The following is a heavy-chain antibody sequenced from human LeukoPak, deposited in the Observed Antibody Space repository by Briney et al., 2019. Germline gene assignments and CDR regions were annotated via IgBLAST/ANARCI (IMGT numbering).Heavy chain of an antibody. CDR3: ARAKGLAGSYLDNWFDP. Sequence: AGSLRLSCAASGFSFRRYDMHWVRQAPGKGLEWVAATSYDGTSELYADFVKGRFSISRDNSRNTLSLQMDTLRPEDTAIYYCARAKGLAGSYLDNWFDPWGQGTRVIVSS. J-gene: IGHJ5*02. CDR1: GFSFRRYD. CDR2: TSYDGTSE. D-gene: IGHD1-26*01. V-gene: IGHV3-30*04.